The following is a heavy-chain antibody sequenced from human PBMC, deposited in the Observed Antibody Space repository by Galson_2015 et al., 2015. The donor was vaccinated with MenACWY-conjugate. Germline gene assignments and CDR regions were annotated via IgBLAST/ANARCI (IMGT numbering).Heavy chain of an antibody. CDR1: GFNFSNFA. V-gene: IGHV3-21*01. CDR2: ISSESHFI. D-gene: IGHD1-26*01. J-gene: IGHJ4*02. Sequence: SLRLSCAVSGFNFSNFAMNWVRQAPGKGLEWVSYISSESHFIYYGGSVKGRFTISRDNAKNSLFLQMTSLRAEDTAVYYCARGNKKSRVPGAGPQDFWGQGSLVTVSS. CDR3: ARGNKKSRVPGAGPQDF.